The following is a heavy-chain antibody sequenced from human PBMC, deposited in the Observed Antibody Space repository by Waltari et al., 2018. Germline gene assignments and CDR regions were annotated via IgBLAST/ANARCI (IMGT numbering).Heavy chain of an antibody. Sequence: EVQLVESGGGLVQLGGSLRLSCAASGFTFSSYSMNWVRQAPGKGVEWVSYISSSITIYYADSVKGRFTISRDNAKNSLYLQMNSLRAEDTAVYYCARGGSTVTIRFDYWGQGTLVTVSS. CDR1: GFTFSSYS. V-gene: IGHV3-48*01. J-gene: IGHJ4*02. CDR3: ARGGSTVTIRFDY. D-gene: IGHD4-17*01. CDR2: ISSSITI.